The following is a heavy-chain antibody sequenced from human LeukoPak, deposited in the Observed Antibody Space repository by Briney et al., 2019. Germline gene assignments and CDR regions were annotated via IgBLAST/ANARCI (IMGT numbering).Heavy chain of an antibody. V-gene: IGHV3-33*01. CDR2: IWYDGSNK. CDR3: SRDRGYLDY. Sequence: GGSLRLFYAASGLTFKNYAMHGVRQAPGKGREGVAVIWYDGSNKFYADFVAGRFTISRGNYKNTLFLQVESVIGEDTGVFYCSRDRGYLDYWGQGAPLTVSS. J-gene: IGHJ4*01. CDR1: GLTFKNYA.